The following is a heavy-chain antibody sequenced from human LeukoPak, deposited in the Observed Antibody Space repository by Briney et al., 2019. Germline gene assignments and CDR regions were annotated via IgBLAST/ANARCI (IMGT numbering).Heavy chain of an antibody. D-gene: IGHD6-25*01. CDR3: ARQRALGDYYYYYGMDV. Sequence: SETLSLTCAVYGGSFSGYYWSWIRQPPGKGLEWIGEINHSGSTNYNPSLKSRVTISVDTSKNQFSLKLSSVTAADTAVYYCARQRALGDYYYYYGMDVWSKGTTVTVSS. V-gene: IGHV4-34*01. CDR2: INHSGST. CDR1: GGSFSGYY. J-gene: IGHJ6*04.